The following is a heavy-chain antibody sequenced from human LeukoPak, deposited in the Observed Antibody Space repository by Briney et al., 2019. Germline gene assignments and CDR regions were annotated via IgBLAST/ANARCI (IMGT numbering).Heavy chain of an antibody. V-gene: IGHV3-9*03. D-gene: IGHD3-9*01. CDR2: ISWNSGSI. CDR3: AKGRDTLTGLYNPGFDC. CDR1: GFTFDDYA. J-gene: IGHJ4*02. Sequence: GGSLRLSCAASGFTFDDYAMHWVRQAPGKGLEWVSTISWNSGSIAYADSVKGRFTISRDNAKKSLYLQMNSLRVEDMALYFCAKGRDTLTGLYNPGFDCWGQGSLVTVSS.